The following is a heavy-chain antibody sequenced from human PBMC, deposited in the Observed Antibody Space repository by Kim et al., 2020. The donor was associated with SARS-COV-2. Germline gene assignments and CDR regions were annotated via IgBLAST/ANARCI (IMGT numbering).Heavy chain of an antibody. J-gene: IGHJ5*02. Sequence: SLRSRVTISVDTSKNQFYLKLSSVTAADTAVYYCARVPRATVTTGGWFDPWGQGTLVTVSS. CDR3: ARVPRATVTTGGWFDP. V-gene: IGHV4-31*02. D-gene: IGHD4-17*01.